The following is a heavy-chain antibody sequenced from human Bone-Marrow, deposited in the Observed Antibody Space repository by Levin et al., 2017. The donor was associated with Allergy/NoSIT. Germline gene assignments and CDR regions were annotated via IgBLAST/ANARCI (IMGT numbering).Heavy chain of an antibody. CDR1: GFSFSNYA. D-gene: IGHD1-26*01. J-gene: IGHJ3*02. CDR2: LLFLFFFP. Sequence: LSCAASGFSFSNYAMSWVRQAPGPFLSFFSSLLFLFFFPSSSSSFQGRFTISRDNSKNTVYLQMNSLRGDDTAVYYCAKDRATYPPNAFDIWGQGTMVTVSS. V-gene: IGHV3-23*01. CDR3: AKDRATYPPNAFDI.